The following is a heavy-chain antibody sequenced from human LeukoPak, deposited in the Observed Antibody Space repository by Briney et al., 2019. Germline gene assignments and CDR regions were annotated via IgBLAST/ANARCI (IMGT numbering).Heavy chain of an antibody. CDR2: INSDGINT. J-gene: IGHJ4*02. CDR3: ATGEYQAPFDY. CDR1: GFTFSNYW. D-gene: IGHD2-2*01. V-gene: IGHV3-74*01. Sequence: PGGSLRLSCAASGFTFSNYWMHWVRQAPGKGLVWVSRINSDGINTSYADSVKGRFTISRDNAKNSLYLQMNSLRAEDTAVYYCATGEYQAPFDYWGQGTLVTVSS.